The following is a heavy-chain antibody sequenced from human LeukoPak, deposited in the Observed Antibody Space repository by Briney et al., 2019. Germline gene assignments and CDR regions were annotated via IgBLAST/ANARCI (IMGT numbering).Heavy chain of an antibody. D-gene: IGHD2-2*01. CDR3: ARNRRVRSTSLDAFDI. CDR2: INLDVSEK. CDR1: GFTLSSYW. Sequence: PGRTLSPSCAAPGFTLSSYWITWVREAPGTGLETGANINLDVSEKNYVDSVKGRFTISRDNAKNSLYLQMNSLRAEDTAVYYCARNRRVRSTSLDAFDIWGQGTMVTVSS. J-gene: IGHJ3*02. V-gene: IGHV3-7*03.